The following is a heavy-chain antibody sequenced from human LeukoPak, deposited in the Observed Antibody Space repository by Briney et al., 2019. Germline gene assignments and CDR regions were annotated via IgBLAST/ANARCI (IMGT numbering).Heavy chain of an antibody. CDR1: GGSISSGSYY. J-gene: IGHJ4*02. V-gene: IGHV4-61*02. Sequence: SETLSLTCTVSGGSISSGSYYWSWIRQPAGKGLEWIGRIYTSGSPNYNPSLKSRVTISVDTSKNQFSLKLSSVTAADTAVYYCARADGGWYYFDYWGQGTLVTVSS. CDR3: ARADGGWYYFDY. D-gene: IGHD6-19*01. CDR2: IYTSGSP.